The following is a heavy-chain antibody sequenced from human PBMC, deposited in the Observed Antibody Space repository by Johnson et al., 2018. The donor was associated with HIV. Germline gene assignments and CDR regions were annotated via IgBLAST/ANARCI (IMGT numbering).Heavy chain of an antibody. D-gene: IGHD6-19*01. Sequence: VQLVESGGGLVQPGGSLRLSCAASGFTFSSYDMHWVRQATGKGLEWVSGIGVAGDTYYQGSAKGRFTISSENAKNSLYLQVTSLRAGDTAVYYCARAYTSGWSRDAFDFWGQGTMVTVSS. CDR3: ARAYTSGWSRDAFDF. V-gene: IGHV3-13*01. CDR2: IGVAGDT. J-gene: IGHJ3*01. CDR1: GFTFSSYD.